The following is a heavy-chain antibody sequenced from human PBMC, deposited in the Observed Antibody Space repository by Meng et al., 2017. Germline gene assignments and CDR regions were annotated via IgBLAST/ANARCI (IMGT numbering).Heavy chain of an antibody. Sequence: QGVLPQVGASLLEAAEFLPPPCAAFGGAVNGCYFSWTRQTPGKGLEGNGEIKHRESTHDNPSRNNRSTKTVDTTKNESSLKLCSLTVASTAVYYSAVASRDDRGGYIDYWGQGTLVTVSS. D-gene: IGHD3-22*01. CDR2: IKHREST. V-gene: IGHV4-34*04. J-gene: IGHJ4*02. CDR3: AVASRDDRGGYIDY. CDR1: GGAVNGCY.